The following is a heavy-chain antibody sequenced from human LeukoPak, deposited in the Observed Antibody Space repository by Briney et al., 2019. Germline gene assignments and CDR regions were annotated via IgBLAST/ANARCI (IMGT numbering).Heavy chain of an antibody. J-gene: IGHJ2*01. CDR3: AKDGYSSSWYIGWYFDL. Sequence: GGSLRLSCAASGFTFSNYAMSWVRQAPGKGLEWVSAISGGGDTTYYTDSAKGRFTISRDVSKNTLYLQMNSLRAEDTAVYYCAKDGYSSSWYIGWYFDLWGRGALVTVSS. V-gene: IGHV3-23*01. CDR2: ISGGGDTT. CDR1: GFTFSNYA. D-gene: IGHD6-13*01.